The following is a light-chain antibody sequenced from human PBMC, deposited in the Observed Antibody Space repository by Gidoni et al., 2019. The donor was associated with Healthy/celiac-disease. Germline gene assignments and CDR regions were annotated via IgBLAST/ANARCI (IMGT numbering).Light chain of an antibody. CDR3: QSYDSSLSGSVV. CDR1: SSNIGAGYD. J-gene: IGLJ2*01. CDR2: GNS. V-gene: IGLV1-40*01. Sequence: QSVLTQPPSVSGAPGQRVTISCTGRSSNIGAGYDVPWYQQLPGTAPKLLIYGNSNRPSGVPDRFSGSKSGTSASLAITGLQAEDEADYYCQSYDSSLSGSVVFGGGTKLTV.